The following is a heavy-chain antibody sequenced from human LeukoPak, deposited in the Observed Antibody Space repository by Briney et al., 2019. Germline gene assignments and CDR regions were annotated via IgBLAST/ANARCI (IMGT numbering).Heavy chain of an antibody. J-gene: IGHJ3*02. Sequence: SETLSLTCAVYGGSLSGYYWSWIRQPPGKGLEWIGEINHSGSTNYNPSLKSRVTISVDTSKNQFSLKLSSVTAADTAVYYSARDRKRRYCSSTSCYKGAAFDIWGQGTMVTVSS. D-gene: IGHD2-2*02. V-gene: IGHV4-34*01. CDR3: ARDRKRRYCSSTSCYKGAAFDI. CDR1: GGSLSGYY. CDR2: INHSGST.